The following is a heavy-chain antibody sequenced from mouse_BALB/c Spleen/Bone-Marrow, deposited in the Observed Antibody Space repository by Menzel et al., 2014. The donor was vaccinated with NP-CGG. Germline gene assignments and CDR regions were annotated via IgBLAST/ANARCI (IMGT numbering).Heavy chain of an antibody. J-gene: IGHJ1*01. Sequence: VQRVVSGAVLMKPAASVKISCKATGYTLSSYWIEWVKQRPGHGLDWIGEILPGSGSTNLNENFKGNATFTGDSSSNTAYMKLSSLTSDDSAVYYCARGNGLWWMDDWGAGTTVTVSS. D-gene: IGHD6-2*01. CDR3: ARGNGLWWMDD. V-gene: IGHV1-9*01. CDR2: ILPGSGST. CDR1: GYTLSSYW.